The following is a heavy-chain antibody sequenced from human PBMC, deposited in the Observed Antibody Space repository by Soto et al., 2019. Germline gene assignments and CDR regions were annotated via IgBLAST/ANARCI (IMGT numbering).Heavy chain of an antibody. CDR2: IYWDDDK. V-gene: IGHV2-5*02. D-gene: IGHD3-9*01. CDR1: GFSLSTRGVG. CDR3: AHSTYIDGFDI. Sequence: QITLKESGPTLVKPTQTLTLTCTFSGFSLSTRGVGVGWIRQPPGKALEWLALIYWDDDKRYSPSLKSRLTITKDTSKNPVVLTLTNMDPVDTATYYRAHSTYIDGFDIWGQGTMVTVSS. J-gene: IGHJ3*02.